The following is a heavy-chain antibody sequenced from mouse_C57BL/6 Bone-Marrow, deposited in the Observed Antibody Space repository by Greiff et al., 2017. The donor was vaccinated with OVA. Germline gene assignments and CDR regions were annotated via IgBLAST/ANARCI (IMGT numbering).Heavy chain of an antibody. CDR2: ISNGGGST. CDR3: ARHDSSGYYFDY. D-gene: IGHD3-2*02. V-gene: IGHV5-12*01. CDR1: GFTFSDYY. Sequence: EVMLVESGGGLVQPGGSLKLSCAASGFTFSDYYMYWVRQTPEKRLEWVAYISNGGGSTYYPDTVKGRFTISRDNAKNTLYLQMSRLNSEDTAMYYCARHDSSGYYFDYWGQGTTLTVSS. J-gene: IGHJ2*01.